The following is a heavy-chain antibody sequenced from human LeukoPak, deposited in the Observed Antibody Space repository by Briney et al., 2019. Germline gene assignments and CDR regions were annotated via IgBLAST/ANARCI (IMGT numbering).Heavy chain of an antibody. CDR2: ITNSGSAI. J-gene: IGHJ3*02. CDR1: GFTFSVFE. Sequence: GGSLRLSCTVSGFTFSVFEMNWVRQAPGKGLEWVSYITNSGSAIDYADSVKGRFTISRDNAKSSLYLQMSSLRAGDTAVYYCVRGGGPSYKYNAFDIWGQGTMVTVSS. D-gene: IGHD2-15*01. CDR3: VRGGGPSYKYNAFDI. V-gene: IGHV3-48*03.